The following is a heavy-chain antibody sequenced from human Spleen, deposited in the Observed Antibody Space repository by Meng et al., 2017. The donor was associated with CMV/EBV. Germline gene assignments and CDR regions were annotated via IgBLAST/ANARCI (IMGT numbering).Heavy chain of an antibody. CDR2: ISGTGSST. CDR1: GFTFTTYA. D-gene: IGHD3-10*01. Sequence: GGSLRLSCAASGFTFTTYAMNWVRQAPGKGLEWVSGISGTGSSTYYAASVEGRFTISRDNAKNSLYLQMNSLRAEDTAFYHCARTITVIRGVLGWFDPWGQGTLVTVSS. J-gene: IGHJ5*02. V-gene: IGHV3-23*01. CDR3: ARTITVIRGVLGWFDP.